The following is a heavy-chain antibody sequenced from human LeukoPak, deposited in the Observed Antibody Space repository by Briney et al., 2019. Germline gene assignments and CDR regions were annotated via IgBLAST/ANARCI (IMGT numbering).Heavy chain of an antibody. V-gene: IGHV4-31*03. CDR2: THYSGSA. D-gene: IGHD3-3*01. CDR3: ARAIQTASGFVWHFDL. CDR1: GGSISSGNYY. Sequence: SETLSPTCTVSGGSISSGNYYWTWIRQHPGKGLEWIGYTHYSGSAYYNPSLRSRVTISVDTSKSQFSLKLSSVTAADTAVYYCARAIQTASGFVWHFDLWGRGTLVTVSS. J-gene: IGHJ2*01.